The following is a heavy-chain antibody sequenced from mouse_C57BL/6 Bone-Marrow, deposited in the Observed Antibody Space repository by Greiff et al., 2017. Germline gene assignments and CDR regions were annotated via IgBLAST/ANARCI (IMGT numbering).Heavy chain of an antibody. CDR3: AKGGTVVATGARDY. Sequence: EVKLLESGGGLVKPGGSLKLSCAASGFTFSDYGMHWVRQAPEKGLEWVAYISSGSSTIYYADTVKGRFPISRDNAKNTLFLQFTSLRSDDTAMYYCAKGGTVVATGARDYWGQGTTVTVSS. D-gene: IGHD1-1*01. J-gene: IGHJ4*01. CDR1: GFTFSDYG. CDR2: ISSGSSTI. V-gene: IGHV5-17*01.